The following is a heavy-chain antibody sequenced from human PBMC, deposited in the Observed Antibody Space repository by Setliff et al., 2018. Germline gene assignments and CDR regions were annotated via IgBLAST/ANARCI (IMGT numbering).Heavy chain of an antibody. CDR2: ISGNGITI. Sequence: GGSLRLSCTASGLSCTNDWVSWVRQAPGKGLEWISKISGNGITIYYADSVRGRFTISRDNAKNSLYLQMNSLRAEDTALYYCARDGVFYAMDVWGHGTTVTVS. D-gene: IGHD3-10*01. V-gene: IGHV3-11*04. CDR3: ARDGVFYAMDV. J-gene: IGHJ6*02. CDR1: GLSCTNDW.